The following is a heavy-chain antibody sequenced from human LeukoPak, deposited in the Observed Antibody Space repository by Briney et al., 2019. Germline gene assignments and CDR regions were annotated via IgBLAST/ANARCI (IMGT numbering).Heavy chain of an antibody. V-gene: IGHV3-30*18. CDR2: ISYDGGNN. CDR3: AKNEGYGSGYDY. CDR1: GFTFSSYG. Sequence: GGSLRLSCAAPGFTFSSYGIHWVRKAPGKGLEWAAVISYDGGNNYYADSVKGPLSISSVTSTNWLFMQMNSLRTKHMAVYYSAKNEGYGSGYDYWGQVALFTVSS. D-gene: IGHD5-18*01. J-gene: IGHJ4*02.